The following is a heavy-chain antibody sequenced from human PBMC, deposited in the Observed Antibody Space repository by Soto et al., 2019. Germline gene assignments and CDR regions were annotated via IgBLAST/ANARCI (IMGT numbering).Heavy chain of an antibody. CDR2: MNPNSGNT. Sequence: QVQLVQSGAEVKKPGASVKVSCKASGYTFTSYDINWVRQATGQGLEWVGWMNPNSGNTGYAQKIQGRVTITRNTSISTAYMELSSLRSEDTAVYYCAREMSAAGTGWFDTWGQGTLVTVSS. D-gene: IGHD6-13*01. V-gene: IGHV1-8*01. J-gene: IGHJ5*02. CDR3: AREMSAAGTGWFDT. CDR1: GYTFTSYD.